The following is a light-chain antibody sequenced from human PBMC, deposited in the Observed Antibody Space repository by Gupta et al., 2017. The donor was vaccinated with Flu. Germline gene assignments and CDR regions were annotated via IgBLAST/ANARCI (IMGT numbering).Light chain of an antibody. Sequence: TNTITSGCGSSSIGTNNFPSWDQQAPGPAPRTLIYDNSGRSAGVPGRFSGSMPGTTAALTITGAQAEDEADYYCVPYMGSGIVVFGGGTKLTVL. CDR2: DNS. V-gene: IGLV8-61*01. J-gene: IGLJ3*02. CDR3: VPYMGSGIVV. CDR1: SSSIGTNNF.